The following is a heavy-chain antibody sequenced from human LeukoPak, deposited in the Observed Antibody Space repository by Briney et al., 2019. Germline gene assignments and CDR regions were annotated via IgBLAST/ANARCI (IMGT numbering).Heavy chain of an antibody. Sequence: PSETLSLTCTVSGDSVSSSSYYWSWIRQPAGKGLEWIGLIYTSGSTNYNPSLKSRVTMSVDTSKNQFSLKLSSVTAADTAVYYCARDLITPPYNWFDPWGQGTLVTVSS. CDR3: ARDLITPPYNWFDP. V-gene: IGHV4-61*02. J-gene: IGHJ5*02. CDR2: IYTSGST. CDR1: GDSVSSSSYY. D-gene: IGHD5-24*01.